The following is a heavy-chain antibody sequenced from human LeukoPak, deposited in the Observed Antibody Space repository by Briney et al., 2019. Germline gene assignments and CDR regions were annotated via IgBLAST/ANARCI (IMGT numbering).Heavy chain of an antibody. V-gene: IGHV3-30*02. CDR3: AKNAATYYYDSSGYYDHFDY. CDR2: IRYDGTIK. D-gene: IGHD3-22*01. CDR1: GFAFSSFG. Sequence: GGSLRLSCPTSGFAFSSFGMHWDRQAPGKGLEWVGFIRYDGTIKYYADSVKGRFTISRDNSKNTLYLQMNSLRADDTAVYYCAKNAATYYYDSSGYYDHFDYWGQGTLVTVSS. J-gene: IGHJ4*02.